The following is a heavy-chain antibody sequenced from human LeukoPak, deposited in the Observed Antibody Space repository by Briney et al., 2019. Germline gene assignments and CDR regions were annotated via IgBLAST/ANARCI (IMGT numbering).Heavy chain of an antibody. CDR2: INHSGST. CDR1: GGSFSGYY. Sequence: SETLSLTCAVYGGSFSGYYWSWIRQPPGKGLEWIGEINHSGSTNYNPSLKSRVTISVDTSKNQFSLKLSSVTAADTAVYYCARHRGKTLGSSNFDYWGQGTLVTVSS. CDR3: ARHRGKTLGSSNFDY. J-gene: IGHJ4*02. V-gene: IGHV4-34*01. D-gene: IGHD1-26*01.